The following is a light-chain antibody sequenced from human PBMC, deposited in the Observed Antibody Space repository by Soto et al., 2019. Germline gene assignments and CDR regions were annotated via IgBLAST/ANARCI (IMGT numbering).Light chain of an antibody. CDR3: SSYTSSSIFYV. CDR2: DVS. CDR1: SSDVGGYNY. Sequence: QSVLTQPASVSGSPGQSITISCTGTSSDVGGYNYVSWYQQHPGKAPKLMIYDVSNRPSGVSNRFSGSKSGYTASLTISGLQAEDEADYYYSSYTSSSIFYVFGTGTKLTVL. J-gene: IGLJ1*01. V-gene: IGLV2-14*01.